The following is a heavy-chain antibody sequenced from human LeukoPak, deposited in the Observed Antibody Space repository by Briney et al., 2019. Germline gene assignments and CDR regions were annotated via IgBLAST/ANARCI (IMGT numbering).Heavy chain of an antibody. J-gene: IGHJ4*02. V-gene: IGHV1-2*02. CDR1: GYTFTGYY. CDR2: INPNSGGT. Sequence: ASVKVSCKASGYTFTGYYMHWVRQAPGQGLEWMGWINPNSGGTNYAQKFQGRVTMTRDTSISTAYMELSRLRSDDTAVYYCARDQRGDGYGDYGVDYWGQGTLVTVSS. CDR3: ARDQRGDGYGDYGVDY. D-gene: IGHD4-17*01.